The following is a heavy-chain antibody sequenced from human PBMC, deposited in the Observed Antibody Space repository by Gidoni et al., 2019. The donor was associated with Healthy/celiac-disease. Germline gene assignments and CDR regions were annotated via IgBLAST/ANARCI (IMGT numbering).Heavy chain of an antibody. Sequence: EVQLVESGGGLVQPGGALRLSCAASGFPFSSLSLPRVHPAAGQALGKGLEWVSAISGSGGSTYYADSVKGRFTISRDNSKNTLYLQMNSLRAEDTAVYYCAKVSWGTTTVTTLDYYYYYMDVWGKGTTVTVSS. CDR2: ISGSGGST. CDR3: AKVSWGTTTVTTLDYYYYYMDV. V-gene: IGHV3-23*04. J-gene: IGHJ6*03. CDR1: GFPFSSLS. D-gene: IGHD4-4*01.